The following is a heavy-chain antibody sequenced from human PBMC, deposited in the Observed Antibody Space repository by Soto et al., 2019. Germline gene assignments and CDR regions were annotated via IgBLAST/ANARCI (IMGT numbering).Heavy chain of an antibody. V-gene: IGHV3-30-3*01. J-gene: IGHJ3*02. CDR3: ARGGPYYCDSSDWGAFHI. D-gene: IGHD3-22*01. CDR1: GFTFSTYA. CDR2: ISYDGSNK. Sequence: QVQLVESGGGVVQPGRSLRLSCAASGFTFSTYAMHWVRQAPGKGLDWVAVISYDGSNKYYADSVKGRFTISRDNSKNTLYLQMNSLRAEDTTVCYCARGGPYYCDSSDWGAFHIWGQGTMVTVSS.